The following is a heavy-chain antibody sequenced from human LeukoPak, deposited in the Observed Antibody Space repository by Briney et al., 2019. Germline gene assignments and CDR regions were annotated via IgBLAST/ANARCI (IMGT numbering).Heavy chain of an antibody. CDR1: GFTFSDSW. Sequence: QAGGSLRLSCAASGFTFSDSWMSWVRQAPGKGLEWVANIKQDGSEKYYVDPVEGRFTISRDNSKNTLYLQMGSLRAEDMAVYYCARGVWELLTDYWGQGTLVTVSS. CDR2: IKQDGSEK. CDR3: ARGVWELLTDY. D-gene: IGHD1-26*01. J-gene: IGHJ4*02. V-gene: IGHV3-7*01.